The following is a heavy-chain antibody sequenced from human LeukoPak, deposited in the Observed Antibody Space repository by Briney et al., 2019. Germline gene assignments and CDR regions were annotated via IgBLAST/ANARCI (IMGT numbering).Heavy chain of an antibody. D-gene: IGHD6-19*01. V-gene: IGHV1-8*01. CDR3: ARERGYSSGWSDAFDI. CDR2: MNTNSGNT. Sequence: ASVKVSCKASGYTFTSYDINWVRQATGQGLEWMGWMNTNSGNTGYAQKFQGRVTMTRNTSISTAYMELSSLRSEDTAVYYCARERGYSSGWSDAFDIWGQGTMVTVSS. J-gene: IGHJ3*02. CDR1: GYTFTSYD.